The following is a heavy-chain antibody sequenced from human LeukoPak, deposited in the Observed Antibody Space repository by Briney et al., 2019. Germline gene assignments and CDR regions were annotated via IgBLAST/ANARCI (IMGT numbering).Heavy chain of an antibody. V-gene: IGHV3-64*01. D-gene: IGHD3-22*01. CDR3: ARNHYDSSGYYFGDY. Sequence: GSLRLSCAASGFTFSTYAMHWVRQAPGKGLEYVSTISSNGGTTYYGNSVKGRFTISRDNSKNTLYLQMGSLRAEDLAVYYCARNHYDSSGYYFGDYWGQGTLVTVSS. CDR1: GFTFSTYA. J-gene: IGHJ4*02. CDR2: ISSNGGTT.